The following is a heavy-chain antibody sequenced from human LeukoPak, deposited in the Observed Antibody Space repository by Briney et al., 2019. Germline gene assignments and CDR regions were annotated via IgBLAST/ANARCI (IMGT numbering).Heavy chain of an antibody. V-gene: IGHV3-11*06. D-gene: IGHD2-2*01. CDR3: ARVDRASGWSKDIVVVPAVHNWFDP. J-gene: IGHJ5*02. CDR1: GFTFSDYY. CDR2: VSSSSSYT. Sequence: GGSLRLSCAASGFTFSDYYMSRIRQAPGKGLEWVSYVSSSSSYTNYADSVKGRFTISRDNAKNSLYLQMNSLRAEDTAVYYCARVDRASGWSKDIVVVPAVHNWFDPWGQGTLVTVSS.